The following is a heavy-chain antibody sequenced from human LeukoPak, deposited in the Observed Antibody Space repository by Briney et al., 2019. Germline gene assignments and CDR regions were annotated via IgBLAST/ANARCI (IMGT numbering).Heavy chain of an antibody. Sequence: PSETLSLTCTVSGGSISSYYWSWIRQPPGMGLEWIGYTYYSGSTNYNPSLKSRVTISVDTSKNQFSLKLSSVTAADTAVYYCATDGWGNNRSSTSCYRHYWGQETLVTVSS. V-gene: IGHV4-59*01. D-gene: IGHD2-2*02. J-gene: IGHJ4*02. CDR2: TYYSGST. CDR3: ATDGWGNNRSSTSCYRHY. CDR1: GGSISSYY.